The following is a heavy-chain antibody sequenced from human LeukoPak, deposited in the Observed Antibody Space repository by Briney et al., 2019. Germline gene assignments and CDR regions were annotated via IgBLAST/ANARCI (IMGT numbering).Heavy chain of an antibody. J-gene: IGHJ4*02. V-gene: IGHV3-48*03. CDR1: GFTFSSYE. Sequence: GGSLRLSCAASGFTFSSYEMNWVRQAPGKGLEWVSYISSSGSTIYYADSVKVRFTISRDNAKNSLYLQMNSLRAEDTAVYYCASHYGSGSYYHYFDYWGQGTLVTVSS. D-gene: IGHD3-10*01. CDR3: ASHYGSGSYYHYFDY. CDR2: ISSSGSTI.